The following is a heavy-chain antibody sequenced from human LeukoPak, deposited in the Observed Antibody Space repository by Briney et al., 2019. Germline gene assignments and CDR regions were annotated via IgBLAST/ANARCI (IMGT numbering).Heavy chain of an antibody. Sequence: PGGSLRLSCAASGFTFRTYSMDWVRRAPGKGLEWVASISTTSSHIYYAESLKGRFTISRDNAKNSLYLQMNSLRAEDTAVYYCARGTTTVQRRDTFDVWGQGTMVTVSS. CDR1: GFTFRTYS. CDR3: ARGTTTVQRRDTFDV. J-gene: IGHJ3*01. V-gene: IGHV3-21*01. CDR2: ISTTSSHI. D-gene: IGHD4-11*01.